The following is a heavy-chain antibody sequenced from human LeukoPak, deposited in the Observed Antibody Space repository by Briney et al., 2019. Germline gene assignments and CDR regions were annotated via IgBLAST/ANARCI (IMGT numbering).Heavy chain of an antibody. Sequence: GGSLRLSCAASGFTFSSYGMSWVRQAPGKGLEWVSAISSSGSTIYYADSVKGRFTISRDNAKNSLYLQMNSLRAEDTAVYYCAVTGTAMALDYWGQGTLVTVSS. CDR1: GFTFSSYG. D-gene: IGHD5-18*01. J-gene: IGHJ4*02. CDR2: ISSSGSTI. CDR3: AVTGTAMALDY. V-gene: IGHV3-48*04.